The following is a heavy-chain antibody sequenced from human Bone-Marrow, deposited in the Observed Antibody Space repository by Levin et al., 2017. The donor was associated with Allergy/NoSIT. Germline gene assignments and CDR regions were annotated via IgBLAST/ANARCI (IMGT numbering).Heavy chain of an antibody. D-gene: IGHD3-10*01. J-gene: IGHJ4*02. CDR3: ARASGSGSYPLDY. CDR2: IIPMFGTT. V-gene: IGHV1-69*13. CDR1: GVTFSMHA. Sequence: EASVKVSCKASGVTFSMHATNWVRQAPGQGLEWVGGIIPMFGTTRYAQKFQDRVTITADESTNTAYMELSSLRSDDTAVYYCARASGSGSYPLDYWGQGTQVTVSS.